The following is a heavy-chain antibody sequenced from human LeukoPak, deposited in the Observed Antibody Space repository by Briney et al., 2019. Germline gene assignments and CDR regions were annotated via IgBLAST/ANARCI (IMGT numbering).Heavy chain of an antibody. D-gene: IGHD4/OR15-4a*01. V-gene: IGHV1-2*06. CDR3: ARLSIPDYYFDL. Sequence: ASVKVSCKASEYSFTGYNIYWMRQAPGQGLEWMGRINFDIGGTNSAQKFQGRVTMTRDTSVSTAYMELTRLISDDTAVYYCARLSIPDYYFDLWGQGAPVTVSS. CDR1: EYSFTGYN. J-gene: IGHJ4*02. CDR2: INFDIGGT.